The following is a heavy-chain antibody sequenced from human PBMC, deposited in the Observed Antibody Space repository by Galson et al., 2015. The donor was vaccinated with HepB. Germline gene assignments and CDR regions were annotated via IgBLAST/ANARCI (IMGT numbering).Heavy chain of an antibody. CDR3: AENAYYDDSSGIEN. D-gene: IGHD3-22*01. J-gene: IGHJ4*02. CDR2: ISGSGRST. CDR1: GFTFNTYA. V-gene: IGHV3-23*01. Sequence: SLRLSCAASGFTFNTYAMSWVRQAPGKGLEWVSGISGSGRSTFYADSVKGRFTIFRDNSKNTLYLQMNSVRAEDTAVYYCAENAYYDDSSGIENWGQGTLVTVSS.